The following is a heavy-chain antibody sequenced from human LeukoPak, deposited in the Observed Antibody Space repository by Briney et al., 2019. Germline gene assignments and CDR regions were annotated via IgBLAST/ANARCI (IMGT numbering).Heavy chain of an antibody. Sequence: SETLSLTCTVSGDSVSIYYWSWIRQPPGKGLEWIGYIYYSGSDKYNPSLKSRVTISVDTSKNQFSLKLSSVTAADTAVYYCAARSYSSSSGEGYWGQGTLVTVSS. D-gene: IGHD6-6*01. CDR1: GDSVSIYY. J-gene: IGHJ4*02. V-gene: IGHV4-59*02. CDR2: IYYSGSD. CDR3: AARSYSSSSGEGY.